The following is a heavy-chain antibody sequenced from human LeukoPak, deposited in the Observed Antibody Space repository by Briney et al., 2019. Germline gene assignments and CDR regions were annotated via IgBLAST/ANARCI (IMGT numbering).Heavy chain of an antibody. CDR1: GGSISSGDYY. CDR2: IYYSGST. CDR3: AREVPWVWNFDL. V-gene: IGHV4-30-4*01. Sequence: SQTLSLTCTVSGGSISSGDYYWSRIRQPPGTGLEWIGYIYYSGSTYYNPSLKSRVTISVDTSKNQFSLKLNSVTAADTAVYYCAREVPWVWNFDLWGRGTLVTVSS. D-gene: IGHD1-26*01. J-gene: IGHJ2*01.